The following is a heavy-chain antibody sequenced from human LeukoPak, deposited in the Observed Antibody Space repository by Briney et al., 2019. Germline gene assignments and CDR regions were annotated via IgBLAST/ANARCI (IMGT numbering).Heavy chain of an antibody. V-gene: IGHV1-18*01. CDR2: ISAYNGNT. D-gene: IGHD2-15*01. Sequence: ASVKVSCKASGYTFTSYGISWVRQAPGQGLEWMGWISAYNGNTNYAQKLQGRVTMTTDTSTSTAYMGLRSLRSDDTAVYYCARDYVGGGSYTSKPHAFDIWGQGTMVTVSS. CDR3: ARDYVGGGSYTSKPHAFDI. CDR1: GYTFTSYG. J-gene: IGHJ3*02.